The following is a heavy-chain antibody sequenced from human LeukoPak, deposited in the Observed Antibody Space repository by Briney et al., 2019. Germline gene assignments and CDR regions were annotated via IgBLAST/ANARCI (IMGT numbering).Heavy chain of an antibody. CDR2: IKQDGREK. V-gene: IGHV3-7*01. CDR3: ARDKYSGPTLLDY. CDR1: GFTFSSYS. J-gene: IGHJ4*02. Sequence: GGSLRLSCAASGFTFSSYSMNWVRQAPGKGLEWVANIKQDGREKYYVGSVEGRFTISRDNAKNSLYLQMNSLRAEDTALYYCARDKYSGPTLLDYWGQGILVTVSS. D-gene: IGHD1-26*01.